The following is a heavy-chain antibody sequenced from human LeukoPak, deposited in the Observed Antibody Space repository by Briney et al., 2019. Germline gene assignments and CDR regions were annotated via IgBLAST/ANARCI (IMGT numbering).Heavy chain of an antibody. J-gene: IGHJ4*02. CDR3: ARDGVVRYCSGGSCYRTTTDY. CDR2: INPNSGGT. CDR1: GYTFTSYG. Sequence: ASVKVSCKASGYTFTSYGISWVRQAPGQGLEWMGRINPNSGGTNYAQKFQGRVIMTRDTSISTAHMELSRLRSDDTAVYYCARDGVVRYCSGGSCYRTTTDYWGQGTLVTVSS. D-gene: IGHD2-15*01. V-gene: IGHV1-2*06.